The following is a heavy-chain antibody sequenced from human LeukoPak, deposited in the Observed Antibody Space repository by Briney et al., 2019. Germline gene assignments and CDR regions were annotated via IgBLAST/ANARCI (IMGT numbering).Heavy chain of an antibody. D-gene: IGHD1-14*01. Sequence: SETLSLTCVVYGGSFSGHYWSWIRQPPGKGLEWIGEINHGGSPYYNPSLKSRVTISLDTSKSQFSLKLSPVTAADTAVYYCARGPYPNPRAWGQGTLVTISS. CDR2: INHGGSP. CDR3: ARGPYPNPRA. J-gene: IGHJ5*02. CDR1: GGSFSGHY. V-gene: IGHV4-34*01.